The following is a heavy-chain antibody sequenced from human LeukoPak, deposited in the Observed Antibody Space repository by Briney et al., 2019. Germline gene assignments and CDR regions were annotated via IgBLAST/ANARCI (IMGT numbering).Heavy chain of an antibody. J-gene: IGHJ6*02. CDR3: ASQEGLAGYGMDV. CDR1: GGTFSSYA. V-gene: IGHV1-69*13. CDR2: IIPIFGTA. Sequence: ASVKVSCKASGGTFSSYAISWVRQAPGQGLEWMGGIIPIFGTANYAQKFQGRVTITADESTSTAYMELSRLRSDDTAVYYCASQEGLAGYGMDVWGQGTTVTVSS. D-gene: IGHD6-13*01.